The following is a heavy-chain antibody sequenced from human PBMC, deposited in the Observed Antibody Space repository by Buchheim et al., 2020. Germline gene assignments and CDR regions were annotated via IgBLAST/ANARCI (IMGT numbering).Heavy chain of an antibody. CDR3: AKRVWDSRGWYLYFEH. CDR2: IIPILGTA. D-gene: IGHD6-19*01. CDR1: GDTFSTYS. Sequence: QVQLVQSGAEVKKPGSSVKVSCKTSGDTFSTYSINWVRQAPGQGLEWMGRIIPILGTANYAQKFQGRVTITADKSTSTDYMELSSLSSEDTAVYYCAKRVWDSRGWYLYFEHWGQGTL. V-gene: IGHV1-69*08. J-gene: IGHJ4*02.